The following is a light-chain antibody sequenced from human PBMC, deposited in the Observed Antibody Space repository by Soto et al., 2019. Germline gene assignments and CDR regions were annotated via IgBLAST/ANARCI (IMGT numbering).Light chain of an antibody. CDR3: QQYGSSLTWT. CDR2: GAS. J-gene: IGKJ1*01. Sequence: EIVLTQSPGTLSLSPGERATLSCRASQSVSSYLAWYQQKPGQAPRLLIYGASSRATGTPDRFSGSGSGTAFTLTISRLEPEDFAVYYCQQYGSSLTWTFGQGTKV. V-gene: IGKV3-20*01. CDR1: QSVSSY.